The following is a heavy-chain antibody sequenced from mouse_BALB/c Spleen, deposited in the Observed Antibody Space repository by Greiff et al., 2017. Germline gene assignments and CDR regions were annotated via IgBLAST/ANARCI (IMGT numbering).Heavy chain of an antibody. V-gene: IGHV1-82*01. D-gene: IGHD2-1*01. CDR1: GYAFSSSW. CDR2: IYPGDGDT. Sequence: QVHVKQSGPELVKPGASVKISCKASGYAFSSSWMNWVKQRPGQGLEWIGRIYPGDGDTNYNGKFKGKATLTADKSSSTAYMQLSSLTSVDSAVYFCARGDGNYYFDYWGQGTTLTVSS. J-gene: IGHJ2*01. CDR3: ARGDGNYYFDY.